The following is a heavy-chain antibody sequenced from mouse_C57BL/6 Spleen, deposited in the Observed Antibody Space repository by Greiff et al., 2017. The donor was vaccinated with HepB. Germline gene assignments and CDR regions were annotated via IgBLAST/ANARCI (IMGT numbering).Heavy chain of an antibody. CDR2: INPNNGGT. CDR1: GYTFTDYN. Sequence: VQLQQSGPELVKPGASVKIPCKASGYTFTDYNIDWVKQSHGKSLEWIGDINPNNGGTIYNQKFKGKATLTVDKSSSTAYMELRSLTSEDTAVYYWSRLANYVWYFDVWGTGTTVTVSS. J-gene: IGHJ1*03. V-gene: IGHV1-18*01. D-gene: IGHD2-1*01. CDR3: SRLANYVWYFDV.